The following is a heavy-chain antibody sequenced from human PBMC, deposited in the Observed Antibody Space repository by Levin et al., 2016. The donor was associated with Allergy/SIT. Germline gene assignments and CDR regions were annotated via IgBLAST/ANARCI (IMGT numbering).Heavy chain of an antibody. V-gene: IGHV4-31*02. CDR3: ARGVHYYDSSGYTDAFDI. D-gene: IGHD3-22*01. CDR2: IYYSGST. Sequence: WIRQPPGKGLEWIGYIYYSGSTYYNPSLKSRVTISVDTSKNQFSLKLSSVTAADTAVYYCARGVHYYDSSGYTDAFDIWGQGTMVTVSS. J-gene: IGHJ3*02.